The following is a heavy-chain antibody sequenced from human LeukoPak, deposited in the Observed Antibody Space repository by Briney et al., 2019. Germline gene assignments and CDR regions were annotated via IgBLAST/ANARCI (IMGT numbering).Heavy chain of an antibody. CDR1: GFTFSTYS. J-gene: IGHJ4*02. Sequence: KPGGSLRLSCGASGFTFSTYSMNWVRQAPEKGLEWVSSISSSSSYIHYADSVKGRFTISRDNSKNTLYLQMNSLRAEDTAVYYCAGTSSRSWYDFDYWGQGTLVTVSS. D-gene: IGHD6-13*01. CDR3: AGTSSRSWYDFDY. V-gene: IGHV3-21*04. CDR2: ISSSSSYI.